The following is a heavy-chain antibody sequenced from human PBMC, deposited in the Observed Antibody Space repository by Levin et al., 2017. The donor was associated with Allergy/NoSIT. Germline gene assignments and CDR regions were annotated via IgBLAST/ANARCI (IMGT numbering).Heavy chain of an antibody. V-gene: IGHV3-23*01. CDR1: GFTFSSYA. Sequence: GGSLRLSCAASGFTFSSYAMSWVRQAPGKGLEWVSAISGSGGSTYYADSVKGRFTISRDNSKNTLYLQMNSLRAEDTAVYYCAKHDRELSLLDWWSDVWYFDYWGQGTLVTVSS. CDR3: AKHDRELSLLDWWSDVWYFDY. D-gene: IGHD3-16*02. CDR2: ISGSGGST. J-gene: IGHJ4*02.